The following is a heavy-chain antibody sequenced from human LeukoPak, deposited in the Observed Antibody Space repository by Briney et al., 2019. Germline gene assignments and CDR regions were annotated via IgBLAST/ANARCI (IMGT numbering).Heavy chain of an antibody. CDR2: INPNSGGT. D-gene: IGHD3-10*01. CDR3: AREIWSYYYGSGNNDAFDI. CDR1: GYTFTGYY. Sequence: ASVKVSCKASGYTFTGYYMHWVRQAPGQGLEWMGWINPNSGGTNYAQKFQDRVTMTRDTSISTAYMEMSRLRSDDTAVYYCAREIWSYYYGSGNNDAFDIWGQGTMVTVSS. V-gene: IGHV1-2*02. J-gene: IGHJ3*02.